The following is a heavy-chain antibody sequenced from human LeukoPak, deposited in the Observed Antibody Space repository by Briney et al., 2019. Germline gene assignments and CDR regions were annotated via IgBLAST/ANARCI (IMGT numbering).Heavy chain of an antibody. D-gene: IGHD3-22*01. J-gene: IGHJ4*02. CDR2: ISYGGGT. CDR1: GGSISNFY. Sequence: PSETLSLTCAVSGGSISNFYWSWVRQPAGKGLEWVGYISYGGGTTYNASLKHRLSMSMDTSKNQLSLRLSSVTAADTALYYCARVGDTSGYLYYFDNWGQGTLVTVSS. V-gene: IGHV4-59*08. CDR3: ARVGDTSGYLYYFDN.